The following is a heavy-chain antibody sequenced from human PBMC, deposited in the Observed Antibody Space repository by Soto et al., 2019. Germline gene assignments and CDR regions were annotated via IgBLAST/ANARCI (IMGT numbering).Heavy chain of an antibody. V-gene: IGHV3-21*01. CDR2: ITSSGSSV. D-gene: IGHD6-19*01. CDR1: GFTFSRYG. J-gene: IGHJ6*02. CDR3: ARDHPIAVALGHYCYGVDV. Sequence: PGGSLRLSCAASGFTFSRYGMNWVRQAPGQGLEWVSSITSSGSSVYYADSVKGRFTISRDNAKNSLYLQMNSLRAEDTAVYYCARDHPIAVALGHYCYGVDVWGQGTAVTVSS.